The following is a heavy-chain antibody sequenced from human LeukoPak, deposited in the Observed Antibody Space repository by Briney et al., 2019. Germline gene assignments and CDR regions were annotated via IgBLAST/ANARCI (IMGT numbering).Heavy chain of an antibody. Sequence: PGGSLRLSCAASGFTFSSYGMHWVRQTPGKVLEWVAVIWYDGSNKYYADFVKGRFTISRDNSKNTLYLQMNSLRAEDTAVYYCARELSSGWHYYYYYGMDVWGQGTTVTVSS. D-gene: IGHD6-19*01. V-gene: IGHV3-33*01. CDR2: IWYDGSNK. CDR1: GFTFSSYG. J-gene: IGHJ6*02. CDR3: ARELSSGWHYYYYYGMDV.